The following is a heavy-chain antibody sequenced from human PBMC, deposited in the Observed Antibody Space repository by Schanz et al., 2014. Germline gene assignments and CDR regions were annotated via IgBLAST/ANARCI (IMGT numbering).Heavy chain of an antibody. V-gene: IGHV1-69*04. Sequence: QVQLVQSGAEVKKPGSSVKVSCKTSGGTFSNHGITWVRQATGQGFEWIGRTIPMNNEAKYGDNYRGRVSMTADKSTSTAYMVLSGLTHEDTATYYCARDAAYFLAGYYLDTWGQGTLVVVSS. CDR1: GGTFSNHG. D-gene: IGHD3-9*01. CDR3: ARDAAYFLAGYYLDT. CDR2: TIPMNNEA. J-gene: IGHJ4*02.